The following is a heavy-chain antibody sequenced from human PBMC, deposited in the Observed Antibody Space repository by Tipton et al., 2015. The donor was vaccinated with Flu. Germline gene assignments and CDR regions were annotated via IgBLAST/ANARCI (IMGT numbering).Heavy chain of an antibody. Sequence: TLSLTCTVSGGSISSYYWSWIRQPPGKGLEWIGYIYYSGSTNYNPSLKSRVTISVGTSKNQFSLKLSSVTAADTAVYYCARVVAVPYYYYYMDVWGKGTTVTVSS. CDR1: GGSISSYY. V-gene: IGHV4-59*01. D-gene: IGHD6-19*01. J-gene: IGHJ6*03. CDR3: ARVVAVPYYYYYMDV. CDR2: IYYSGST.